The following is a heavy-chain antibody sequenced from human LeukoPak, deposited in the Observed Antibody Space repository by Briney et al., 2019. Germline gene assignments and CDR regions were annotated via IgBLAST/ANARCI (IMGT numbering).Heavy chain of an antibody. V-gene: IGHV3-23*01. CDR1: GFTFSSYA. CDR2: ISGSGGST. D-gene: IGHD5-18*01. CDR3: AREGYSYGHQAPLWFDY. J-gene: IGHJ4*02. Sequence: GGSLRLSCAASGFTFSSYAMSWVRQAPGKGLEWVSAISGSGGSTYYADSVKGRFTISRDNSKNTLYLQMNSLRAEDTAVYYCAREGYSYGHQAPLWFDYWGQGTLVTVSS.